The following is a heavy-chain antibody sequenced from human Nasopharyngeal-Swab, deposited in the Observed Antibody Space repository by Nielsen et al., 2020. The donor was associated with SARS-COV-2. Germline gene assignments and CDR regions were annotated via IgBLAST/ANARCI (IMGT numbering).Heavy chain of an antibody. CDR2: IYYSGST. CDR3: ARGGYWTFDY. V-gene: IGHV4-31*03. CDR1: GGSISSGGYY. D-gene: IGHD2-21*02. J-gene: IGHJ4*02. Sequence: SETLSLTCTVSGGSISSGGYYWSWIRQHPGKGLEWIGYIYYSGSTYYNPSLKSRVTISVDTSKNQFSLKLSSVTAADTAVYYCARGGYWTFDYWGQGTLATVSS.